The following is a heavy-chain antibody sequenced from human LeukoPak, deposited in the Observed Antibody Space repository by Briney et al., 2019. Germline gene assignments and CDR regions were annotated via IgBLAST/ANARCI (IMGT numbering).Heavy chain of an antibody. Sequence: SVKVSCKASGGTFSSYAISWVRQAPGQGLEWMGGIIPIFGTANYAQKFQGRVTVTADESTSTAYMELSSLRSEDTAVYHCVRDSRRNIYYDSRYYYYGMDVWGQGTTVTVSS. D-gene: IGHD3-22*01. J-gene: IGHJ6*02. V-gene: IGHV1-69*13. CDR1: GGTFSSYA. CDR2: IIPIFGTA. CDR3: VRDSRRNIYYDSRYYYYGMDV.